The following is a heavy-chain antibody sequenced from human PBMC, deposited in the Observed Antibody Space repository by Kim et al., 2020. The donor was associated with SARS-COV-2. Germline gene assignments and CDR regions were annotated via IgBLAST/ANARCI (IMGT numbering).Heavy chain of an antibody. J-gene: IGHJ4*01. D-gene: IGHD1-26*01. CDR2: VSGSGTST. Sequence: GGSLRLSCAASGFTFSSYAMSWVRQAPGKGLEWVSTVSGSGTSTYYADSVQGRFTISRDNSKNTLYLQMNSLRAEDTALYYCAKADVNGLNSGTWPGDYWGHGTLVTVSS. V-gene: IGHV3-23*01. CDR1: GFTFSSYA. CDR3: AKADVNGLNSGTWPGDY.